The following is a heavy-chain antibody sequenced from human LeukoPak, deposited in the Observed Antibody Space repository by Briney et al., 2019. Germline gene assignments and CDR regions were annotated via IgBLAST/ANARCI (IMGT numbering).Heavy chain of an antibody. D-gene: IGHD1-7*01. Sequence: SGPALVKPTQTLTLTCTFSGVSLSTNGMRVSWIRQPPGQALQWLARTDWDDDKFYSTSLKTRLTISKDTSKNQVVLTMTNMDPVDTATYYCARTLSGTTFDYWGQGTLVTVSS. CDR2: TDWDDDK. CDR1: GVSLSTNGMR. CDR3: ARTLSGTTFDY. V-gene: IGHV2-70*04. J-gene: IGHJ4*02.